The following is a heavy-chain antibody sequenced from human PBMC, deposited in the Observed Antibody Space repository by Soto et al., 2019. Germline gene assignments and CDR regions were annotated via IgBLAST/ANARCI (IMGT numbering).Heavy chain of an antibody. D-gene: IGHD6-25*01. CDR3: ARELNTESSAYYSFAF. V-gene: IGHV1-18*01. J-gene: IGHJ4*02. CDR2: VSTNDDRT. Sequence: ASVKVSCKTSGYTFTAYGLAWLRQAPGQRPEWLGWVSTNDDRTNYAQKFQGRVAMTTDRSTATTSMELRSLRADDTAVYYCARELNTESSAYYSFAFWGQGTLVTVSS. CDR1: GYTFTAYG.